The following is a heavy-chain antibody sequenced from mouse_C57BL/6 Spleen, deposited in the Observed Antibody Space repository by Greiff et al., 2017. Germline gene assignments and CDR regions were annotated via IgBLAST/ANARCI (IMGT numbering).Heavy chain of an antibody. CDR1: GYTFTSYW. CDR3: ARADYYGSSYEGDYAMDY. J-gene: IGHJ4*01. V-gene: IGHV1-55*01. Sequence: QVQLQQPGAELVTPGASVKMSCKASGYTFTSYWITWVKQRPGQGLEWIGDIYPGSGSTNYNEKFKSKATLTVDTSSSTAYMQLSSLTSEDSAVYYCARADYYGSSYEGDYAMDYWGQGTSVTVSS. D-gene: IGHD1-1*01. CDR2: IYPGSGST.